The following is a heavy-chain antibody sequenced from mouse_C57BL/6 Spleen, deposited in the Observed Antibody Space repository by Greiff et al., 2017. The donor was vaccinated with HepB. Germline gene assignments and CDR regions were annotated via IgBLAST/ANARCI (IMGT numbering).Heavy chain of an antibody. CDR1: GYTFTSYW. CDR2: IDPSDSYT. J-gene: IGHJ4*01. D-gene: IGHD1-1*02. Sequence: QVQLQQPGAELVKPGASVKLSCKASGYTFTSYWMHWVKQRPGQGLEWIGEIDPSDSYTNYNQKFKGKATLTVDTSSSTAYMQLSSLTSEDSAVYYCARQRGGPHYYAMDYWGQGTSVTVSS. CDR3: ARQRGGPHYYAMDY. V-gene: IGHV1-50*01.